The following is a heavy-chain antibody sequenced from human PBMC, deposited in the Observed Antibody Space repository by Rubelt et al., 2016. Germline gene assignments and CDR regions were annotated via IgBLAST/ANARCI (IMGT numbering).Heavy chain of an antibody. V-gene: IGHV3-23*04. CDR1: GFTFSSYA. CDR3: AKGGAYSGSYSDDY. D-gene: IGHD1-26*01. CDR2: ISGGGGST. Sequence: EVQLVESGGGLVKPGESLRLSCAASGFTFSSYAMTWVRQAPGKGLDWVSSISGGGGSTHHADSVKGRFTISRDNSKNTLYLQMTSLRAEDTAVYYCAKGGAYSGSYSDDYWGQGTLVTVSS. J-gene: IGHJ4*02.